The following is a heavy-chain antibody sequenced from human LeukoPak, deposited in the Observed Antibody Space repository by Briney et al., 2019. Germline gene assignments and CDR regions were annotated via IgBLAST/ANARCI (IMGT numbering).Heavy chain of an antibody. J-gene: IGHJ2*01. Sequence: PGGSLRLSCAASGFTFSNYGMNWVRQAPGKGLEWVSSISSSGTYIYYADSMKGRFTISRGNAKNSLYLQMDSLRAEDTAVYYCARPRGWERRWYFDLWGRGTLVTVSS. V-gene: IGHV3-21*01. CDR2: ISSSGTYI. D-gene: IGHD1-26*01. CDR3: ARPRGWERRWYFDL. CDR1: GFTFSNYG.